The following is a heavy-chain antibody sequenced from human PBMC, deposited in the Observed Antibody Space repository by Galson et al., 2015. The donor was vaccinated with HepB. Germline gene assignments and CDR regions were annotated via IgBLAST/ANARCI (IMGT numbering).Heavy chain of an antibody. D-gene: IGHD5/OR15-5a*01. CDR3: TTLSRRIYAFDY. Sequence: SLRLSCAASGFTFSNSWMTWVRQAPGKGLEWVGRIKSKTDGGTTDYAAPVKGRFTISRDDSTSTLYLRMDSLTTEDTAVYYCTTLSRRIYAFDYWGQGTLVTVSS. J-gene: IGHJ4*02. V-gene: IGHV3-15*01. CDR1: GFTFSNSW. CDR2: IKSKTDGGTT.